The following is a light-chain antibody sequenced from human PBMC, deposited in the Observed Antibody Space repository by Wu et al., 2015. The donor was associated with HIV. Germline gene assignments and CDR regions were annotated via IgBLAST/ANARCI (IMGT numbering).Light chain of an antibody. CDR2: GAS. Sequence: ESVLTQSPGTLSLSPGERATLSCRASQSVSSTYLAWYQQKAGQAPRLLIYGASSRATGIPDRFSGSGSGTDFTLTISRLEPEDFAVYYCQQYGRTFGQGTKVEIK. V-gene: IGKV3-20*01. CDR3: QQYGRT. CDR1: QSVSSTY. J-gene: IGKJ1*01.